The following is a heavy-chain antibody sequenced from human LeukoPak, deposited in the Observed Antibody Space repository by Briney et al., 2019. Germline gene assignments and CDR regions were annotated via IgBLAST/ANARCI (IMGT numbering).Heavy chain of an antibody. CDR2: ITASGGGT. J-gene: IGHJ4*02. V-gene: IGHV1-46*01. CDR3: ARDVFGLDY. D-gene: IGHD3-10*01. Sequence: ASVKVSCKASGYTFTSFYIHWVRQAPGQGLEWMGLITASGGGTTYAQKFQGRVTMTRDTSSSTVYMELTSLRSEDTAVYYCARDVFGLDYWGQGTLVTVSS. CDR1: GYTFTSFY.